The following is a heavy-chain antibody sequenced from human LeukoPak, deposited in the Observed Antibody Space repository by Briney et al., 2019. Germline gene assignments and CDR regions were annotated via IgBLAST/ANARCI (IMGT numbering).Heavy chain of an antibody. V-gene: IGHV1-69*13. Sequence: GASVKVSCTAPGGTFSSYAISWVRQAPGQGLEWMGGIIPIFGTADYAQKFQGRVTITADESTSTAYMELSSLRSEDTAVYYCARLYSSSWYNWFDPWGQGTLVTVSS. D-gene: IGHD6-13*01. CDR2: IIPIFGTA. CDR3: ARLYSSSWYNWFDP. CDR1: GGTFSSYA. J-gene: IGHJ5*02.